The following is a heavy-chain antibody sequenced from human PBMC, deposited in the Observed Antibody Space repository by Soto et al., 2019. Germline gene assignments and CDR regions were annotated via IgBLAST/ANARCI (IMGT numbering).Heavy chain of an antibody. CDR3: ARGTYFDSAWGTYRVGTSGCFDY. D-gene: IGHD3-16*02. CDR2: IHSSGST. Sequence: QVQLQESGPGLVKPSQTLSLTCSISGGSISSGDNYWSWIRQPPGKGLEWIGYIHSSGSTFYNPSLKSRVTISIDTSKNKFSLKLSSVTAADTAVYSCARGTYFDSAWGTYRVGTSGCFDYWGQGTLVSVSS. J-gene: IGHJ4*02. CDR1: GGSISSGDNY. V-gene: IGHV4-30-4*01.